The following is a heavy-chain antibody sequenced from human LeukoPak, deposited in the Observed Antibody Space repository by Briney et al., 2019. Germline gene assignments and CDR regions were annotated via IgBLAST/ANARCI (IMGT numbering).Heavy chain of an antibody. Sequence: SETLSLTCTVSGGSISSYYWSWIRQPPGKGLEWIGYIYYSGSTNYNPSLKSRVTISVDTSKNQFSLKLSSVTAADTAVHYCAREPTNWNDVGAGYDYWGQGTLVTVSS. CDR1: GGSISSYY. CDR2: IYYSGST. V-gene: IGHV4-59*01. J-gene: IGHJ4*02. D-gene: IGHD1-1*01. CDR3: AREPTNWNDVGAGYDY.